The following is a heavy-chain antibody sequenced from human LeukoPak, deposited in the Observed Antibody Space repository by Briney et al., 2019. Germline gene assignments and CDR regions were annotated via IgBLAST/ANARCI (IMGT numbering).Heavy chain of an antibody. CDR1: GFTFSTYG. Sequence: GGSLRLSCAPSGFTFSTYGMHWVRQAPDKGLEWVAVISYDVTNKYYTDSVKGRFTISRDNSKNTLYLQMNSVRAEGTAVFYCAKDSLAGYWRGYFDDWGQGTQATVSS. CDR3: AKDSLAGYWRGYFDD. V-gene: IGHV3-30*18. J-gene: IGHJ4*02. CDR2: ISYDVTNK. D-gene: IGHD3-9*01.